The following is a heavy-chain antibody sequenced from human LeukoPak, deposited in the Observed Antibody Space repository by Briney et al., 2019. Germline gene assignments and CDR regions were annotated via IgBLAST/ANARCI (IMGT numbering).Heavy chain of an antibody. V-gene: IGHV4-39*07. D-gene: IGHD5-24*01. Sequence: SETLSLTCTVSGGSISSSSYYWGWIRQPPGKGLEWIGSIYYSGSTYYNPSLKSRVTISVDKSKNQFSLKLSSVTAADTAVYYCARGRGRWLPPGYFDLWGRGTLVTVSS. CDR2: IYYSGST. J-gene: IGHJ2*01. CDR3: ARGRGRWLPPGYFDL. CDR1: GGSISSSSYY.